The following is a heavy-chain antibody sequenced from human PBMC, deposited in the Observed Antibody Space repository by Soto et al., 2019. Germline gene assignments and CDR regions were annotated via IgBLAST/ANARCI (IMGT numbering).Heavy chain of an antibody. CDR3: AVRPLLNGANYKIAI. D-gene: IGHD2-8*01. J-gene: IGHJ4*02. Sequence: SETLSLTCAVSGGSISRSDGGNWVRQPPGKGLEWIGEIYYGGSTNYNPSLKSRVTMSIDKSKNRFSMKLNSVTAADTAVYYCAVRPLLNGANYKIAIWGPGTLVTVSS. CDR1: GGSISRSDG. V-gene: IGHV4-4*02. CDR2: IYYGGST.